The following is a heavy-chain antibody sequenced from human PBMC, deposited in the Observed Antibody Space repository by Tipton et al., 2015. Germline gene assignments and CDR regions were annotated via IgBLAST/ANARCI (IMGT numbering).Heavy chain of an antibody. CDR2: IQYDGTKQ. J-gene: IGHJ4*02. V-gene: IGHV3-30*02. CDR1: GFRFSDFG. CDR3: AKDQKYSYGSNLWSFDY. D-gene: IGHD5-18*01. Sequence: SLRLSCAASGFRFSDFGMHWVRQAPGKGLEWLTFIQYDGTKQHYEESVRGRFTISRDNSNNTLYLQMNNLRTDDSALYYCAKDQKYSYGSNLWSFDYWGQGLQVTVSS.